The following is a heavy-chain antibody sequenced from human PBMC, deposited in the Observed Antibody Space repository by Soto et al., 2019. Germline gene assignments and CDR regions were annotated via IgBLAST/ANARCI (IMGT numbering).Heavy chain of an antibody. V-gene: IGHV1-18*01. J-gene: IGHJ6*02. CDR2: ISAYNDNT. CDR3: AREGYCSSGSFALYSHAYFGMDV. D-gene: IGHD2-15*01. Sequence: QVQLVQSGVEVKKPGASVKVSCKASGYSFARYGISWVRQAPVQGLEWLGWISAYNDNTRYAQTFRGRVSMTTDTSTSTAYMELRSLTSDDTAVYFCAREGYCSSGSFALYSHAYFGMDVWGHGTTVTVSS. CDR1: GYSFARYG.